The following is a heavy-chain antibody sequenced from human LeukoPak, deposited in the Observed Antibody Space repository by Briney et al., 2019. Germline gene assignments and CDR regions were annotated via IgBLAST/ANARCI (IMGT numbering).Heavy chain of an antibody. J-gene: IGHJ3*02. D-gene: IGHD3-3*01. Sequence: GGSLRLSCAASGFSFSSYALRWVRQAPGKGLEGASAISGSGGSTYYADCVRGRFTTSSDNPMNTLYLQMNSQRAEDTAVYYCARWYDFCSAFTLISPSCSFDIWGQGTMVTVST. CDR1: GFSFSSYA. V-gene: IGHV3-23*01. CDR3: ARWYDFCSAFTLISPSCSFDI. CDR2: ISGSGGST.